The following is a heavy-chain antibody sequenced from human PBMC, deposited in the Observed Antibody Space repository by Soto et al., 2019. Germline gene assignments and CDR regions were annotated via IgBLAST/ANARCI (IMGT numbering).Heavy chain of an antibody. V-gene: IGHV3-7*03. CDR2: IKQDGSEQ. D-gene: IGHD3-3*01. CDR3: ATDRHDFWSGYYLDYFDY. J-gene: IGHJ4*02. CDR1: GFTFSSYW. Sequence: PGGSLRLSCAASGFTFSSYWMSWVRQAPGKGLEWVANIKQDGSEQYYVDSLKGRFTIFRDNAKNSLYLLMNSLRAEDTAVYYCATDRHDFWSGYYLDYFDYWGPGTLVTVSS.